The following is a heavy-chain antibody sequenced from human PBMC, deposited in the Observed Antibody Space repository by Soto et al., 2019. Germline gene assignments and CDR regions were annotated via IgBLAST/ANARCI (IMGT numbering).Heavy chain of an antibody. V-gene: IGHV4-31*03. Sequence: QVQLQESGPGLVKPSQTLSLTCTVSGGSISSGGYYWSWIRQHPGKGLEWIGYINYSGSTYYNPALKRRVTITVDTSKNQFSLKLSSVTAADTAVYYCARDMSDRSYYDSRENWFDPWGQGTLVTVSS. J-gene: IGHJ5*02. CDR1: GGSISSGGYY. CDR3: ARDMSDRSYYDSRENWFDP. CDR2: INYSGST. D-gene: IGHD3-22*01.